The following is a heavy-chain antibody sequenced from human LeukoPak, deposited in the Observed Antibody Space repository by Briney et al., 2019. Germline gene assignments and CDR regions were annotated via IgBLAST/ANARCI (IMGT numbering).Heavy chain of an antibody. CDR2: IKDDGSDK. CDR3: ADLGSRD. J-gene: IGHJ4*02. D-gene: IGHD3-16*01. V-gene: IGHV3-7*01. Sequence: PGGSLRLSCAASGFTSSSAWMTWVRQAPGKGLEWVATIKDDGSDKYHVDSVKGRFTISRDNAKKSLWLQMNSLRVEDTAMYYCADLGSRDWGQGTLVTVSS. CDR1: GFTSSSAW.